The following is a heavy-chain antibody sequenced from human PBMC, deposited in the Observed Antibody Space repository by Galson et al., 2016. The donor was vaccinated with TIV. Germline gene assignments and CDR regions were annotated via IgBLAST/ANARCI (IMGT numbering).Heavy chain of an antibody. V-gene: IGHV3-30-3*01. D-gene: IGHD1-20*01. CDR2: ISYDGSN. J-gene: IGHJ4*01. Sequence: SLRLSCAASGFTFSSYPMNWVRQAPGKGLEWVAVISYDGSNNADSVKGRFTISRDKSKNTLYLQMNSLRVEDTAVYYCARTLTSYYFDYWGHGTLVTVSS. CDR1: GFTFSSYP. CDR3: ARTLTSYYFDY.